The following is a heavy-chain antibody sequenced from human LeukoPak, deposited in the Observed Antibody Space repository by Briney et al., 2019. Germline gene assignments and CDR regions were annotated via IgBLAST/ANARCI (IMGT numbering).Heavy chain of an antibody. V-gene: IGHV4-30-4*01. CDR2: IYYSGST. J-gene: IGHJ6*02. Sequence: SQTLSLTCTVSGGSISSGDYYWSWIRQPPGKGLEWIGYIYYSGSTYYNPSLKSRVTISVDTSKNQFSLKLSSVTAADTAVYYCAQLTVTKDYYYYYGMDVWGQGTTVTDSS. CDR1: GGSISSGDYY. CDR3: AQLTVTKDYYYYYGMDV. D-gene: IGHD4-11*01.